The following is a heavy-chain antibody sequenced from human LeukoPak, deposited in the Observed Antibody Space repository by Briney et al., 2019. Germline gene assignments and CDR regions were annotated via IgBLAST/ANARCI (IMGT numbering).Heavy chain of an antibody. D-gene: IGHD1-1*01. CDR2: ISSSSSSI. CDR3: ARSGYNWNDVIFFDY. CDR1: GFTFSGYT. V-gene: IGHV3-21*01. J-gene: IGHJ4*02. Sequence: PGGSLRLSCAASGFTFSGYTMNWVRQAPGKGLEWVSSISSSSSSIYYADSVKGRFTISRDNAKNSLYLQMNSLRAEDTAVYYCARSGYNWNDVIFFDYWARESWSPSPQ.